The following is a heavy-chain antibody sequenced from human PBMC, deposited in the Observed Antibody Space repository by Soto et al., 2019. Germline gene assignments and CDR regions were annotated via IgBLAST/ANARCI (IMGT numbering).Heavy chain of an antibody. CDR1: GYTFTSYD. Sequence: ASVKVSCKASGYTFTSYDINWVRQATGQGLEWMGWMNPNSGNTGYAQKFQGRVTMTRNTSIGTAYMELSSLRSEDTAVYYCATGIVPATKWGYYSYGLDVWGQGTTVTVSS. V-gene: IGHV1-8*01. CDR3: ATGIVPATKWGYYSYGLDV. D-gene: IGHD2-2*01. J-gene: IGHJ6*02. CDR2: MNPNSGNT.